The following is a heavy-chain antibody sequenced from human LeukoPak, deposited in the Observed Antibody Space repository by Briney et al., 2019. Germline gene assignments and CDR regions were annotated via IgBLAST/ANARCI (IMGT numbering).Heavy chain of an antibody. D-gene: IGHD2-2*01. CDR3: ARVPTQDSCSSTSCSKYYYHYYMDV. V-gene: IGHV4-61*02. CDR1: GGSISSGSYY. CDR2: IYTSGST. J-gene: IGHJ6*03. Sequence: SETLSLTCTVSGGSISSGSYYWSWIRQPAGKGLEWIGRIYTSGSTNYNPSLKSRVTISVDTSKNQFSLKLSSVTAADTAVYYCARVPTQDSCSSTSCSKYYYHYYMDVWGKGTTVTVSS.